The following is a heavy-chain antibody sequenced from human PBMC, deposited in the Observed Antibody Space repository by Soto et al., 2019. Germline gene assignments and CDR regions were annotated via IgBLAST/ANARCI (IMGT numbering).Heavy chain of an antibody. D-gene: IGHD5-12*01. CDR3: GGNSGYDPRYYYYYGMDV. Sequence: ASVKVSCKASGGTFSSYAISWVRQAPGQGLEWMGGIIPIFGTANYAQKFQGRVTITADESTSTAYMELSSLRSEDTTVYYCGGNSGYDPRYYYYYGMDVWGQGTTVTVSS. CDR1: GGTFSSYA. V-gene: IGHV1-69*13. J-gene: IGHJ6*02. CDR2: IIPIFGTA.